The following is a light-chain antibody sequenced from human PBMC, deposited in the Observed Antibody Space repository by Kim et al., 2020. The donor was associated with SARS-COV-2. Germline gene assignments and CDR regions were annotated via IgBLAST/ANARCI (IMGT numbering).Light chain of an antibody. CDR3: NSRDSSGNHWV. CDR1: SPRSNY. V-gene: IGLV3-19*01. J-gene: IGLJ3*02. CDR2: GKN. Sequence: QTVRIKDKDSSPRSNYASWYQQRPGQAPVLVIYGKNNRPSGIPDRFSGSSSGNTASLTITGAQAEDEAEYYCNSRDSSGNHWVFGGGTQLTVL.